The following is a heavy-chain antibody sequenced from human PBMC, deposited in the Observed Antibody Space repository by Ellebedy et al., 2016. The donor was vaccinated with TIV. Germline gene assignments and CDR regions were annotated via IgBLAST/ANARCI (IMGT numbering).Heavy chain of an antibody. CDR2: IDFSGTGT. D-gene: IGHD3-9*01. V-gene: IGHV3-21*06. J-gene: IGHJ5*02. CDR3: ARARLDWNWFDP. CDR1: GFTFSIAG. Sequence: GGSLRLSXAASGFTFSIAGMTWVRQAPGKGLEWVATIDFSGTGTYYADSVKGRFIISRDNTKNSLFLQMNSLGAEDTAVYYCARARLDWNWFDPWGQGTLVTVSS.